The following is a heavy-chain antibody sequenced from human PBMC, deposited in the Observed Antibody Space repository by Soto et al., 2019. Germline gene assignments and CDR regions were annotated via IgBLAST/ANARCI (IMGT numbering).Heavy chain of an antibody. Sequence: TVRVSCKASTYTFKDYFLHWVRQAPGQGLEWMGWINPNNGATEYAQKFQGRVTMTSDTSISTAYIEVSGLKSGDTAVYYCARDASPDFWSGYYDYWGQGTLITVST. V-gene: IGHV1-2*02. CDR2: INPNNGAT. D-gene: IGHD3-3*01. CDR1: TYTFKDYF. CDR3: ARDASPDFWSGYYDY. J-gene: IGHJ4*02.